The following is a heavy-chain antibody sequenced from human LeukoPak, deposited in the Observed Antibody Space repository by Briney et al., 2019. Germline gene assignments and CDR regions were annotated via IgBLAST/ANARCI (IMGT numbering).Heavy chain of an antibody. Sequence: SETLSLTCAVDGGSFSGDYCGWIRHPPGEGLEWIGEINHSGSTNYNTSLRSRVTISVDTSKNQFSLKLSSVTAADTAVYYCARRRGWYFDYWGQGTLVTVSS. CDR2: INHSGST. CDR1: GGSFSGDY. V-gene: IGHV4-34*01. D-gene: IGHD6-19*01. J-gene: IGHJ4*02. CDR3: ARRRGWYFDY.